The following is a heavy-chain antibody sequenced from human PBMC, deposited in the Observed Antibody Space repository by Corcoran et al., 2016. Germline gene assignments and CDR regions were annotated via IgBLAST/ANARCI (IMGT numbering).Heavy chain of an antibody. J-gene: IGHJ6*02. CDR3: ARGDITIFLYYYDGMDV. CDR2: INPSGGST. Sequence: QVQLVQSGAEVKKPGASVKVSCKASGYTFTSYYMHWVRQAPGQGLEWMGIINPSGGSTSYAQKFQGRVTMTRDTSTSTVYMELSSLRSEDTAVYYCARGDITIFLYYYDGMDVWGQGTTVTVSS. CDR1: GYTFTSYY. V-gene: IGHV1-46*01. D-gene: IGHD3-9*01.